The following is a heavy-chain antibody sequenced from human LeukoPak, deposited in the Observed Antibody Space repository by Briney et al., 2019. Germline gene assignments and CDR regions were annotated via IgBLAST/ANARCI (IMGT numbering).Heavy chain of an antibody. CDR3: ARLREIPVFGVVTKSTSYFDY. J-gene: IGHJ4*02. CDR1: GFTFDDYA. D-gene: IGHD3-3*01. CDR2: ISWNSGSI. Sequence: GGSLRLSCAASGFTFDDYAMHWVRQAPGKGLEWVSGISWNSGSIGYADSVKGRFTISRDNAKNSLYLQMNSLRAEDTAVYYCARLREIPVFGVVTKSTSYFDYWGQGTLVTVSS. V-gene: IGHV3-9*01.